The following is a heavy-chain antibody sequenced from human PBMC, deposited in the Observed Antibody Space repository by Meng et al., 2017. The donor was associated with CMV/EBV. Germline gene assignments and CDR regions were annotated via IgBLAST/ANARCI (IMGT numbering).Heavy chain of an antibody. J-gene: IGHJ5*02. D-gene: IGHD3-3*01. CDR1: GFTFSSYS. CDR3: AKDRNTIFPGDFDP. V-gene: IGHV3-23*01. Sequence: GESLKISCAASGFTFSSYSMNWVRQAPGKGLEWVSAISGSGGSTYYADSVKGRFTISRDNSKNTLYLQMNSLRAEDTAVYYCAKDRNTIFPGDFDPWGQGTLVTVSS. CDR2: ISGSGGST.